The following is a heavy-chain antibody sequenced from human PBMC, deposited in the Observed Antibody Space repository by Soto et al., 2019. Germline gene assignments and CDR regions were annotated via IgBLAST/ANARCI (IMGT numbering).Heavy chain of an antibody. V-gene: IGHV1-46*01. CDR1: GYTFINYF. D-gene: IGHD1-7*01. Sequence: QAQLLQSGAEMKKPGASVKVSCKASGYTFINYFIHWVRQAPGQGLEWIGIVHPSRGTADYAQKFKGRVTLPTDMSTRTVYMDLSNLRSEDTAVYYCARPLIGNTVDLWGQGTTVIVSS. CDR3: ARPLIGNTVDL. J-gene: IGHJ3*01. CDR2: VHPSRGTA.